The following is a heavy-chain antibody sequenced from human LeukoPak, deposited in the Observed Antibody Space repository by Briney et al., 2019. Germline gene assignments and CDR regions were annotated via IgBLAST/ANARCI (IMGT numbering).Heavy chain of an antibody. Sequence: GGSLRLPCAASGFTFSSYSMNWVRQAPGKGLEWVSSISSSSSYIYYADSVKGRFTISRDNAKNSLYLQMNSLRAEDTAVYYCARDQYYYDSSGDFDYWGQGTLVTVSS. V-gene: IGHV3-21*01. J-gene: IGHJ4*02. CDR3: ARDQYYYDSSGDFDY. CDR1: GFTFSSYS. CDR2: ISSSSSYI. D-gene: IGHD3-22*01.